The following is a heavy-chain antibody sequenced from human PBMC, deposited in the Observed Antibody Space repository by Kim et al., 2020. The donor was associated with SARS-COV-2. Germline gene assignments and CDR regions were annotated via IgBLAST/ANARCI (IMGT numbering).Heavy chain of an antibody. V-gene: IGHV3-30-3*01. CDR2: ISYDGSNK. J-gene: IGHJ4*02. Sequence: GGSLRLSCAASGFTFSSYAMHWVRQAPGKGLEWVAVISYDGSNKYYADSVKGRFTISRDNSKNTLYLQMNSLRAEDTAVYYCARVGQVAGSDWGQGTLVTVSS. D-gene: IGHD6-19*01. CDR1: GFTFSSYA. CDR3: ARVGQVAGSD.